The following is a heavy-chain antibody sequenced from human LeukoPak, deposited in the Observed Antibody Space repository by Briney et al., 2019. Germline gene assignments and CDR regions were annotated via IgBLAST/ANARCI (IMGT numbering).Heavy chain of an antibody. D-gene: IGHD3-10*01. J-gene: IGHJ4*02. CDR3: ARDAKYYYGSRTYFFFEY. Sequence: GGSLRLSCAASGFTFSSYWMSWVRQAPGKGLEWVANIKQDGSEKYYADSVKGRFTISRDNAKNSLYLQMNSLRAEDTAVYYCARDAKYYYGSRTYFFFEYWGQGTLLSVSS. V-gene: IGHV3-7*01. CDR1: GFTFSSYW. CDR2: IKQDGSEK.